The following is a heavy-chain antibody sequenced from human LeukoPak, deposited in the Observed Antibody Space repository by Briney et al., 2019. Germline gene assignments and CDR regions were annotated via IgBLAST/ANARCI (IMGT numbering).Heavy chain of an antibody. CDR3: ARVAAGIGFFQH. CDR1: GYSISSGYY. V-gene: IGHV4-38-2*02. J-gene: IGHJ1*01. CDR2: IHHSGST. Sequence: PSETLSLTCIVSGYSISSGYYWGWIRQPPGKGLEWIGNIHHSGSTYYSPSLKSRVTISVDTSKNQLSLKLSSVTAADTAVYYCARVAAGIGFFQHWGQGTLVTVSS. D-gene: IGHD6-13*01.